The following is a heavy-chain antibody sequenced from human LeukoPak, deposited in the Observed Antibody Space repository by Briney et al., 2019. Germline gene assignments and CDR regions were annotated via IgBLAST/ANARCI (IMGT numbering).Heavy chain of an antibody. CDR1: GFTFSSYA. Sequence: GGSLRLSCAASGFTFSSYAMHWVRQAPGKGLEWVSSISSGSSYIYYADSVKGRFTISRDNAKNSLYLQMNSLRAEDTAVYYCARDFERAYDYWGQGTLVTVSS. CDR3: ARDFERAYDY. CDR2: ISSGSSYI. J-gene: IGHJ4*02. V-gene: IGHV3-21*01. D-gene: IGHD6-25*01.